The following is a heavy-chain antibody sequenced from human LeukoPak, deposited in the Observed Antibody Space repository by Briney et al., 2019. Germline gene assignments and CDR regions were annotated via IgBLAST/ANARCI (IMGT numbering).Heavy chain of an antibody. J-gene: IGHJ5*02. CDR2: IIPIFGTA. Sequence: SVKVSCKASGGTFSSYAISWVRQAPGQGLERMGGIIPIFGTANYAQKFQGRVTITTDESTSTAYMELSSLRSEDTAVYYCARGAEHQLERGSSYNWFDPWGQGTLVTVSS. D-gene: IGHD6-13*01. CDR3: ARGAEHQLERGSSYNWFDP. CDR1: GGTFSSYA. V-gene: IGHV1-69*05.